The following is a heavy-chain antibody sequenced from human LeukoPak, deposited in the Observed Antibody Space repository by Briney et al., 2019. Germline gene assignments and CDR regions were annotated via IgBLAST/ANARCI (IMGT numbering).Heavy chain of an antibody. V-gene: IGHV1-46*01. J-gene: IGHJ3*02. D-gene: IGHD2-2*02. CDR1: GYTFISYY. CDR2: IDPSGGST. CDR3: ASDWGLSQLEYCSNTNCYMGAFDI. Sequence: ASVKVSCKASGYTFISYYIHWVRQAPGQGLEWMGIIDPSGGSTTYAQKFQGRVTVTRDTSISTAYMELSRLRSDDTAVYYCASDWGLSQLEYCSNTNCYMGAFDIWGQGTMVTVSS.